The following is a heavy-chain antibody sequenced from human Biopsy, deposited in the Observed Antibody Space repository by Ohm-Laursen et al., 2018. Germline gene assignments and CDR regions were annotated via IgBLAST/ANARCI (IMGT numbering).Heavy chain of an antibody. CDR1: GFTFSDY. J-gene: IGHJ4*02. Sequence: GSLRLSCAASGFTFSDYITCVLQAPGNGLEGCASITTDSGRILYAVSVRGRFTISRDNSKNTLYLQMNSLRAEDTAEYYCARHLRYNDYWGQGTLVTVSS. CDR2: ITTDSGRI. CDR3: ARHLRYNDY. D-gene: IGHD3-9*01. V-gene: IGHV3-23*01.